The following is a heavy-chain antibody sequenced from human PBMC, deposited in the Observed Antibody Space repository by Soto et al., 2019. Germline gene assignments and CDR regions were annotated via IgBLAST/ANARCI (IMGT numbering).Heavy chain of an antibody. CDR1: GFIFSNYA. J-gene: IGHJ6*03. V-gene: IGHV3-23*01. CDR2: FGGSGGT. CDR3: ARSQSSLDYVVV. Sequence: EVQVLESGGGLVQPGGSLRLSCVGSGFIFSNYAMAWVRQAPGKGLEWVSGFGGSGGTYYADSVKGRYTISRDNSKNPLYLQMYCLRVEDTAVYYCARSQSSLDYVVVWGKGTGVTVSS.